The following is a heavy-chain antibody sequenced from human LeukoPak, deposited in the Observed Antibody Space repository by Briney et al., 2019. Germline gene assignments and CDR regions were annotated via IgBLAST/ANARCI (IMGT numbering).Heavy chain of an antibody. CDR2: ISAYNGNT. CDR3: ARGILRFGELCRFDP. Sequence: ASVKVSCKASGYTFTSYGISWVRQAPGQGLEWMGWISAYNGNTNCAQKLQGRVTMTTDTSTSTAYMELRSLRSDDTAVYYCARGILRFGELCRFDPWGQGTLVTVSS. D-gene: IGHD3-10*01. V-gene: IGHV1-18*01. J-gene: IGHJ5*02. CDR1: GYTFTSYG.